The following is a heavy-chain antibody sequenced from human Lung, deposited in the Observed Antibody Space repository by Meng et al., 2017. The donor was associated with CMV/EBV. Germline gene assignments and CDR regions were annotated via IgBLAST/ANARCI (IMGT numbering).Heavy chain of an antibody. CDR3: LRRSGGSV. Sequence: QGQLRGAGPALVKPSATLSLTCAVSGYSITNHNWWAWVRQPPGKGLEWIGEIPHRGSSAYNPSLKSRVSMSIDKSKNQFSLKLTSVTAADTAVYHCLRRSGGSVWGQGTLVTVSS. J-gene: IGHJ1*01. V-gene: IGHV4-4*02. D-gene: IGHD3-10*01. CDR1: GYSITNHNW. CDR2: IPHRGSS.